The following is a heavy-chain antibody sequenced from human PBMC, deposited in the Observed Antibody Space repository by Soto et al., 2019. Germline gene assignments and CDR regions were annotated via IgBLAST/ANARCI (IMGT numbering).Heavy chain of an antibody. J-gene: IGHJ6*03. CDR1: GGTFSSYT. Sequence: ASVKVSCKASGGTFSSYTISWVRQAPGQGLEWMGWISAYNGNTNYAQKLQGRVTMTTDTSTSTAYMELRSLRSDDTAVYYCARDPDSNYEGYMDVWGKGTTVTVSS. D-gene: IGHD4-4*01. CDR2: ISAYNGNT. V-gene: IGHV1-18*01. CDR3: ARDPDSNYEGYMDV.